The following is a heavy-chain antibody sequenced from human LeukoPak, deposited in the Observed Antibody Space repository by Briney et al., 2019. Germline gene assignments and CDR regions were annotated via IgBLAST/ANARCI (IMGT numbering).Heavy chain of an antibody. D-gene: IGHD3-10*01. Sequence: GGSLRLSCAVSGFTFSSYWMHWVRQAPGKGLVWVSRINNDGSTTAYADSVKGRFTISRDNSKNTLYLQLNSLRAEDTAVYYCAKWYYGYYFDYWGQGTLVTVSS. J-gene: IGHJ4*02. V-gene: IGHV3-74*01. CDR3: AKWYYGYYFDY. CDR2: INNDGSTT. CDR1: GFTFSSYW.